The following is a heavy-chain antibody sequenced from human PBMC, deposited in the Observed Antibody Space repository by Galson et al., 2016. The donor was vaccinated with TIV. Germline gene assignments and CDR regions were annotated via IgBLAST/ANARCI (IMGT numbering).Heavy chain of an antibody. Sequence: SLRLSCAASGFTFGSYGMHWVRHGPGKGLEWVAFISYDRSDKHYADSVKGRFTISRDNSKNTLYLQMSSLRPEDTAVYYCARGFRRYYFDYWGQGTLVTVSS. V-gene: IGHV3-30-3*01. J-gene: IGHJ4*02. D-gene: IGHD3-10*01. CDR2: ISYDRSDK. CDR3: ARGFRRYYFDY. CDR1: GFTFGSYG.